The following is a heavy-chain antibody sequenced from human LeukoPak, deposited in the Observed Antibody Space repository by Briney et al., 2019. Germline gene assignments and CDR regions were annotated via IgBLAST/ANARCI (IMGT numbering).Heavy chain of an antibody. CDR3: AKSTKYQLLEDYFDY. V-gene: IGHV3-30*18. J-gene: IGHJ4*02. CDR2: VSYDGSNK. Sequence: GGSLRLSCAASGFTFSSYGMHWVRQAPGKGLEWVAVVSYDGSNKYYADSVKGRFTISRDNSKNTLYLQMNSLRAEDTAVYYCAKSTKYQLLEDYFDYWGQGTLVTVSS. D-gene: IGHD2-2*01. CDR1: GFTFSSYG.